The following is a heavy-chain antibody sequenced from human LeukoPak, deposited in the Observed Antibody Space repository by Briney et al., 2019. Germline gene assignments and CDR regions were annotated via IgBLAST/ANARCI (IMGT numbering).Heavy chain of an antibody. D-gene: IGHD3-16*02. J-gene: IGHJ4*02. CDR1: GGTFSSYA. V-gene: IGHV1-69*04. CDR2: IIPILGIA. CDR3: ARDSPYRSTNLMHY. Sequence: SVKVSCKASGGTFSSYAISWVRQAPGQGLEWMGRIIPILGIANYAQKFQGRVTITADKSTSTAYMELSSLRSEDTAVYYCARDSPYRSTNLMHYWGQGTLVTVSS.